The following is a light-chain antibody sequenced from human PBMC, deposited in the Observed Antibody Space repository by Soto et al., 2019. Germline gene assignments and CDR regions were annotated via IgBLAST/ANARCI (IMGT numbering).Light chain of an antibody. CDR1: QSVSGN. J-gene: IGKJ5*01. Sequence: EIVMTQSPATLSVSPGESATLSCRASQSVSGNLAWYQQKPGQAPRLLIYGASTRATGIPATFSGSGSGTEFTLTISSLQSEDCAVYYCQQYNNWLITFGQGTRLESK. CDR2: GAS. V-gene: IGKV3-15*01. CDR3: QQYNNWLIT.